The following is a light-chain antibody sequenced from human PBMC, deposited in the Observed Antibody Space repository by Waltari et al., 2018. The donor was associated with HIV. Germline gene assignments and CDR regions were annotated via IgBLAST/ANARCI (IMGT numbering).Light chain of an antibody. J-gene: IGKJ4*01. V-gene: IGKV4-1*01. CDR2: WAS. CDR3: QQYYSTPLT. Sequence: DIVMTQSPDSLAVSLGERATINCKSSQSVLCNSNNKNYLAWYQQKSGQSPKLLIYWASTRGSGVPDRFSGSGSGTDFSLSISSLQAEDVAVYYCQQYYSTPLTFGGGTKVEIK. CDR1: QSVLCNSNNKNY.